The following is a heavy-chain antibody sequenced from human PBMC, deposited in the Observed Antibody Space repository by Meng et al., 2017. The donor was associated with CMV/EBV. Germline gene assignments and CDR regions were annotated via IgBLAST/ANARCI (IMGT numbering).Heavy chain of an antibody. V-gene: IGHV4-38-2*02. J-gene: IGHJ4*02. D-gene: IGHD3-22*01. CDR2: IYHSGST. CDR3: ARAGYYYDSSGYIDY. Sequence: SETLSLTCTVPGYSISSGYYWGWIRQPPGKGLEWIGSIYHSGSTYYNPSLKSRVTISVDTSKNQFSLKLSSVTAADTAVYYCARAGYYYDSSGYIDYWGQGTLVTVSS. CDR1: GYSISSGYY.